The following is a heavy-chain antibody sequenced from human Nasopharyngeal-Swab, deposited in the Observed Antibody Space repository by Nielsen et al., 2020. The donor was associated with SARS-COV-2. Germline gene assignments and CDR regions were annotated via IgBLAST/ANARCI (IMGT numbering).Heavy chain of an antibody. V-gene: IGHV3-30*04. CDR1: GFTFSSYA. Sequence: GESLKISCAASGFTFSSYAMHWVRQAPGKGLEWVAVISYDGSNKYYADSVKGRFTISRDNPKNTLYLQMNSLRAEDTAVYYCARDPGYGDYEIYWGQGTLVTVSS. J-gene: IGHJ4*02. CDR2: ISYDGSNK. CDR3: ARDPGYGDYEIY. D-gene: IGHD4-17*01.